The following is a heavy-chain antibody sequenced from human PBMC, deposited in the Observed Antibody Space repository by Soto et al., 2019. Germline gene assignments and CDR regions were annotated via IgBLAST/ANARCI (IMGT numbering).Heavy chain of an antibody. CDR3: ARARTNGVSYWYFDL. CDR1: RLSIKSYC. CDR2: ISAYNGNT. D-gene: IGHD2-8*01. J-gene: IGHJ2*01. Sequence: GAPAEVSWEACRLSIKSYCICWAWQDTGQGLEWMGWISAYNGNTNYAQKLQGRVTMTTDTSTSTAYMELRSLRSDDTAVYYCARARTNGVSYWYFDLWGRGTLVTVSS. V-gene: IGHV1-18*01.